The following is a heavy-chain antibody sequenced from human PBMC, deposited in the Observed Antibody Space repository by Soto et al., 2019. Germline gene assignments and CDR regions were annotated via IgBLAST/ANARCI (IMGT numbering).Heavy chain of an antibody. Sequence: TLSLTCIISGGAISRGGYYWSWVRQHPGKGLEWIGYIYYSGSTYYNPSLKSRVTISVDTSKNQFSLKLSSVTAADTAVYYCARDHLVSSHNDSTEIYALGQ. D-gene: IGHD1-1*01. CDR2: IYYSGST. J-gene: IGHJ6*02. V-gene: IGHV4-31*03. CDR1: GGAISRGGYY. CDR3: ARDHLVSSHNDSTEIYA.